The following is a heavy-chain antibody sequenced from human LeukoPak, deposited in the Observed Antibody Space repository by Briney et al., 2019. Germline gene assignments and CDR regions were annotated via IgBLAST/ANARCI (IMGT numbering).Heavy chain of an antibody. V-gene: IGHV1-46*01. Sequence: ASVKVSCKASGYTFTTYYMHWVRQAPGQGLEWMGIINPSGGSTIYAQKFQGRVTMTRDTSISTAYMELSRLRSDDTAVYYCARVGDFYGDYVYFDYWGQGTLVTVSS. D-gene: IGHD4-17*01. CDR2: INPSGGST. CDR1: GYTFTTYY. CDR3: ARVGDFYGDYVYFDY. J-gene: IGHJ4*02.